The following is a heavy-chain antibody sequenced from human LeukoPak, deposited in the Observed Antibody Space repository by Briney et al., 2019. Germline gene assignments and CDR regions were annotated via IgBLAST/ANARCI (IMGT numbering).Heavy chain of an antibody. CDR1: GFTFSSYA. D-gene: IGHD3-22*01. J-gene: IGHJ4*02. V-gene: IGHV3-23*01. Sequence: GGSLRLSCAASGFTFSSYAMSWVRQAPGKGLEWVSAISGSGGSTYYADSVKGRFTISRDNSKNTLYLQMNSLRAEDTAVYYCAKGGYYDSSGYYFVNGWGQGTLVTVSS. CDR2: ISGSGGST. CDR3: AKGGYYDSSGYYFVNG.